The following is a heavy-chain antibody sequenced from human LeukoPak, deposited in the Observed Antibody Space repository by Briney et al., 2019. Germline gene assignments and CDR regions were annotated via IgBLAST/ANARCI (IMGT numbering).Heavy chain of an antibody. CDR3: ARIFFEPVRLQDAFDI. CDR1: GFTFSSYS. CDR2: ISSSSSYI. J-gene: IGHJ3*02. D-gene: IGHD2-21*01. V-gene: IGHV3-21*01. Sequence: GGSLRLSCAASGFTFSSYSMNWVRQAPGKGLEWVSSISSSSSYIYYADSVKGRFTISRDNAKNSLYLQMNSLRAEDTAVYYCARIFFEPVRLQDAFDIWGQGTMVTVSS.